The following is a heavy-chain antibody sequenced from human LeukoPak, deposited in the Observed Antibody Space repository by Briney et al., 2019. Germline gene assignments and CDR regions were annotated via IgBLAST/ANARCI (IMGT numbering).Heavy chain of an antibody. V-gene: IGHV3-23*01. CDR1: GFTFSSYP. J-gene: IGHJ4*02. CDR2: IGSSAGDT. D-gene: IGHD3-10*01. Sequence: GGSLRLSCAASGFTFSSYPMTWVRQAPGKGLEWVSTIGSSAGDTHYADSVKGRFTISRDNSKNSLYLQMNSLRAEDTAVYYCAKYYYTSGSSGGRVFDYWGQGTLVTVSS. CDR3: AKYYYTSGSSGGRVFDY.